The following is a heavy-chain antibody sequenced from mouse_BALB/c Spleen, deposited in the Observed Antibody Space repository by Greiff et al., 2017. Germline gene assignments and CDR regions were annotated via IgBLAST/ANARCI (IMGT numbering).Heavy chain of an antibody. CDR1: GYTFTSTY. J-gene: IGHJ4*01. D-gene: IGHD2-1*01. Sequence: QVQLKESGPELVKPGASVRISCKASGYTFTSTYIHWVKQRPGQGLEWIGWIYPGNVNTKYNEKFKGKATLTADKSSSTAYMQLSSLTSEDSAVYFCARNYGNYKGAMDYWGQGTSVTVSS. V-gene: IGHV1S56*01. CDR2: IYPGNVNT. CDR3: ARNYGNYKGAMDY.